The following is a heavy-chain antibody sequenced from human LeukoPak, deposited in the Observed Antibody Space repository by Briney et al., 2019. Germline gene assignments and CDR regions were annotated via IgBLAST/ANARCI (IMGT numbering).Heavy chain of an antibody. CDR3: AREHPHADIAAAGTNEDYYFDY. CDR1: GSTFSSYG. V-gene: IGHV3-33*01. J-gene: IGHJ4*02. Sequence: GGSLRLSCAASGSTFSSYGMHWVRQAPGKGLEWVAVIWYDGSNKYYADSVKGRFTISRDNSKNTLYLQMNSLRAEDTAVYYCAREHPHADIAAAGTNEDYYFDYWGQGTLVTVSS. D-gene: IGHD6-13*01. CDR2: IWYDGSNK.